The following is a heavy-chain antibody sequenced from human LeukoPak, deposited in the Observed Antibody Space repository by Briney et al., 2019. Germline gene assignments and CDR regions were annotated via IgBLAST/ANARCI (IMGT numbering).Heavy chain of an antibody. D-gene: IGHD2-2*01. CDR3: ARLGYCSGTSCYATSHFDY. J-gene: IGHJ4*02. CDR1: GYTFTSCY. Sequence: GASVKVSCKASGYTFTSCYMHWVRQAPGQGLEWMGMINPSGSTTSYAQKFQGRVTMTRDTSTSTVYMELSSLRSEDTAVYYCARLGYCSGTSCYATSHFDYWGQGTLVTVSS. V-gene: IGHV1-46*01. CDR2: INPSGSTT.